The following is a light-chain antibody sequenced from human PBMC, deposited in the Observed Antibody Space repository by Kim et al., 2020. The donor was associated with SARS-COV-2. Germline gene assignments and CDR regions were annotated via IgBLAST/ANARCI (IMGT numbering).Light chain of an antibody. CDR1: KLGDKY. Sequence: SYELTQPPSVSVYPGQTASITCSGDKLGDKYACWYQQKPGQSPVLVIYQDSKRPSGIPERFSGSNSGNTATLTISGTQAMDEADYYCQAWDSSLVVFGGG. V-gene: IGLV3-1*01. CDR2: QDS. CDR3: QAWDSSLVV. J-gene: IGLJ2*01.